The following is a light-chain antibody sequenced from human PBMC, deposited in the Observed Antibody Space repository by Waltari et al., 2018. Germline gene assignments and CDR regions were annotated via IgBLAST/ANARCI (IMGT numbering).Light chain of an antibody. CDR1: QNIDSY. J-gene: IGKJ4*01. Sequence: EIVLTQSPATLSLSPGERATLSCRASQNIDSYLAWYQLKPGQVPRLLIYDASNRATGIAARFSGSGSGADFTLIISSLEPEDFAVYYCHQRSKWPLTFGGGTKVEIK. CDR2: DAS. V-gene: IGKV3-11*01. CDR3: HQRSKWPLT.